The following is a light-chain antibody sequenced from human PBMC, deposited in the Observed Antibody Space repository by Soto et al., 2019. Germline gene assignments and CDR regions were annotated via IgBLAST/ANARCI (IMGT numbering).Light chain of an antibody. CDR3: ATWDDRLNGYV. CDR1: NSNIGSNT. J-gene: IGLJ1*01. Sequence: QSVLTQPPSASGTPGQRVTISCSGSNSNIGSNTVTWYQQLPGTAPILLIYSNNQRSSGVPDRFSGSRSGTSGSLAISGLQSEDEADYYCATWDDRLNGYVFGSGTKRTVL. CDR2: SNN. V-gene: IGLV1-44*01.